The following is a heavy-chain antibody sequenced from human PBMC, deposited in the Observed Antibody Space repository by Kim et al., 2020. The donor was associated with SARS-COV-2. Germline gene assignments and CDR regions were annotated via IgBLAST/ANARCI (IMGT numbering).Heavy chain of an antibody. V-gene: IGHV4-4*07. CDR3: ARGIGSYVY. Sequence: GSTNSNPSLESRVTMSVDTPKNQFSLKVNSVTAADTAVYYCARGIGSYVYWGPGTLVTVSS. CDR2: GST. J-gene: IGHJ4*02. D-gene: IGHD1-26*01.